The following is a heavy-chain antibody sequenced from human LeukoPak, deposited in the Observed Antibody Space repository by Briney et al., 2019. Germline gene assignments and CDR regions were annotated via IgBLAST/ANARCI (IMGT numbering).Heavy chain of an antibody. CDR2: LRGDGET. J-gene: IGHJ4*02. Sequence: GSLRLPCVASGFIFRDYAMSWVRQAPAGGLEWVSSLRGDGETFYTDSVKGRFTLSRDHSRNTVYLQLNNLRVEDTAVYYCAKASWVSSADAVLWGQGTLVTVS. CDR1: GFIFRDYA. CDR3: AKASWVSSADAVL. V-gene: IGHV3-23*01. D-gene: IGHD3-16*01.